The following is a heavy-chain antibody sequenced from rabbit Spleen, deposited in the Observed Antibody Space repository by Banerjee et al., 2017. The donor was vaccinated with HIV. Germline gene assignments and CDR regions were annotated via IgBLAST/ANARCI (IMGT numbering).Heavy chain of an antibody. Sequence: QEQLEESGGGLGQPGPSLTLTCTASGFSFSSGYRTYWVRQAPGKGLEGIGCIYAGSSGSTYYASWAKGRFTISKTSSTTVTLQLNSLTAADTATYFCARQENSLGLKLWGPGTLVTVS. J-gene: IGHJ4*01. CDR1: GFSFSSGYR. D-gene: IGHD5-1*01. CDR3: ARQENSLGLKL. V-gene: IGHV1S45*01. CDR2: IYAGSSGST.